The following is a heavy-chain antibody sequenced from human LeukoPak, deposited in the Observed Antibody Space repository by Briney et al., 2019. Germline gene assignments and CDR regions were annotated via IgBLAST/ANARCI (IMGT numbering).Heavy chain of an antibody. CDR2: ISGSGGST. CDR1: GFTFSSYA. V-gene: IGHV3-23*01. D-gene: IGHD6-19*01. CDR3: AKETSSGWLIDY. Sequence: AGGSLRLSCAASGFTFSSYAMSWVRQAPGKGLEWVSAISGSGGSTYYADSVKGRFTISRDNSKKTLYLQMNSLRAEDTAVYYCAKETSSGWLIDYWGQGTLVTVSS. J-gene: IGHJ4*02.